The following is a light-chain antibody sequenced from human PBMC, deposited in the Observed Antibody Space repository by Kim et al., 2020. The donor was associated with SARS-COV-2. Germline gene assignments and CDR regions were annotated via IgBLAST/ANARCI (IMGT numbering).Light chain of an antibody. CDR1: QSVSSY. V-gene: IGKV3-11*01. CDR2: DAS. CDR3: QQRSNWRGIT. Sequence: EIVLTQSPAPLSLSPGERATLSCRASQSVSSYLAWYQQKPGQAPRLLIYDASNRATGIPARFSGSGSGTDFTLTISSLEPEDFAVYYCQQRSNWRGITFGQGTRLEIK. J-gene: IGKJ5*01.